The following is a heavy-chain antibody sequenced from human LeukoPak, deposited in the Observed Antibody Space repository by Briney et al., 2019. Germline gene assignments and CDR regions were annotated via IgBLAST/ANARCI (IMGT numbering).Heavy chain of an antibody. D-gene: IGHD1-1*01. CDR2: IHYSGNP. CDR1: GGSLTGYY. Sequence: SETLSITCAVSGGSLTGYYWNWIRQTPGKGLEWMGEIHYSGNPMYNPSLESRVTMSVDTSKNQFSLKVTSVTAADTAVYYCARGRRQLWLTYYFDYWGQGTLVTVSS. J-gene: IGHJ4*02. V-gene: IGHV4-34*01. CDR3: ARGRRQLWLTYYFDY.